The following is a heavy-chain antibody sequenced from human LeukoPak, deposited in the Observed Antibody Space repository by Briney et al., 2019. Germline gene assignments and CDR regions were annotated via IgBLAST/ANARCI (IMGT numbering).Heavy chain of an antibody. D-gene: IGHD3-10*01. CDR2: IYYSGST. CDR1: GGSLSSYY. CDR3: ARGELRGVTNYFDY. Sequence: PSETLSLTCTVSGGSLSSYYWSWIRQPPGKGLEWIGYIYYSGSTNYNPSLKSRVTISVDTSKNQFSLKLSSVTAADTAVYYCARGELRGVTNYFDYWGQGTLVTVSS. V-gene: IGHV4-59*08. J-gene: IGHJ4*01.